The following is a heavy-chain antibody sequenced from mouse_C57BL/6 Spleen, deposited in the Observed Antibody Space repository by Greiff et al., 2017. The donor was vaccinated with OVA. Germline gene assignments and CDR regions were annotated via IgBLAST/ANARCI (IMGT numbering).Heavy chain of an antibody. Sequence: VMLVESGPELVKPGASVKISCKASGYAFSSSWMNWVKQRPGKGLEWIGRIYPGDGDTNYNGKFKGKATLTADKSSSTAYMQLSSLTSEDSAVYFCARGDDYDAMDYWGQGTSVTVSS. CDR2: IYPGDGDT. V-gene: IGHV1-82*01. CDR3: ARGDDYDAMDY. CDR1: GYAFSSSW. J-gene: IGHJ4*01.